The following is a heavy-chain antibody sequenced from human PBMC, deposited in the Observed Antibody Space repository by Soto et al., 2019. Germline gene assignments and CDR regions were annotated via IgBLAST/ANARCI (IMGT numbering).Heavy chain of an antibody. D-gene: IGHD1-1*01. J-gene: IGHJ4*02. CDR1: GYTFTSYG. Sequence: QVHLVQSGAEVKKPGASVKVSCKASGYTFTSYGITWVRQAPGQGLEWMGWISAHNGNTDYAQKPQARVIVTRDTSTSTAYMELRSLRSDGTAVYYCARGRYGDYWGQGALVTVSS. CDR3: ARGRYGDY. V-gene: IGHV1-18*01. CDR2: ISAHNGNT.